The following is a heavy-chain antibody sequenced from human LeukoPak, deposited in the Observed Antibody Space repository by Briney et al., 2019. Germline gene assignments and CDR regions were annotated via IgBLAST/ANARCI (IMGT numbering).Heavy chain of an antibody. CDR3: AREPSGNFGQLVSSAEYFQH. V-gene: IGHV3-30-3*01. Sequence: GGSLRLSCATSGFTFSNYAIHWVRQAPGKGLDWVADISFDGDNEYYADSVRGRFMISRDNSKNIVYLQMNSLTIEDTAVYYCAREPSGNFGQLVSSAEYFQHWGQGTRVTVSS. D-gene: IGHD5/OR15-5a*01. CDR1: GFTFSNYA. CDR2: ISFDGDNE. J-gene: IGHJ1*01.